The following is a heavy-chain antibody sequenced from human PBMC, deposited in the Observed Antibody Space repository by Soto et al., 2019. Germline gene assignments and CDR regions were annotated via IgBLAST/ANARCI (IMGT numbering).Heavy chain of an antibody. Sequence: QVQLQESGPGLVKPSQTLSLTCTVSGGSISSGGYYWSWIRQHPGQGLEWIRYLYYSGITYYNPSLKSRVTILVDAAKSQFSLKLSSVTAADTAEYYCARANYYASSGFVYLGQGT. V-gene: IGHV4-31*03. J-gene: IGHJ4*02. D-gene: IGHD3-22*01. CDR3: ARANYYASSGFVY. CDR1: GGSISSGGYY. CDR2: LYYSGIT.